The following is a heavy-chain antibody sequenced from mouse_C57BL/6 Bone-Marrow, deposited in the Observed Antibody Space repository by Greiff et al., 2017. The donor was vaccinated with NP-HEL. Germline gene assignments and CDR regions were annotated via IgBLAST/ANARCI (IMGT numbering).Heavy chain of an antibody. V-gene: IGHV1-9*01. D-gene: IGHD1-1*01. J-gene: IGHJ4*01. CDR2: ILPGSGST. CDR3: ARPTTVVAKDY. Sequence: VQLQQSGAELMKPGASVKLSCKATGYTFTRSWIEWVKQRPVHGLEWIGEILPGSGSTHYNEKFTGKGPFTADTTTNTTYKQLSSLTTEDSAIYYCARPTTVVAKDYWGEGTSVTVSS. CDR1: GYTFTRSW.